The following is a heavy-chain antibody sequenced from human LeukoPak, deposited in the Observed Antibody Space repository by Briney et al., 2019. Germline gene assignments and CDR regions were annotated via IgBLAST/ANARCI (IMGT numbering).Heavy chain of an antibody. CDR2: ISGSGGST. J-gene: IGHJ3*02. D-gene: IGHD3-22*01. CDR3: AKDQPKPPYYYDSSGYHLHDAFDI. CDR1: GFTFSSYS. V-gene: IGHV3-23*01. Sequence: GGSLRLSCAASGFTFSSYSMNWVRQAPGKGLEWVSAISGSGGSTYYADSVKGRFTISRDNSKNTLYLQMNSLRAEDTAVYYCAKDQPKPPYYYDSSGYHLHDAFDIWGQGTMVTVSS.